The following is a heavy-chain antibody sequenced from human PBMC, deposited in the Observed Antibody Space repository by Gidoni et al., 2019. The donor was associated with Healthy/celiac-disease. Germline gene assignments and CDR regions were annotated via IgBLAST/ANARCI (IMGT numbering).Heavy chain of an antibody. CDR1: GYTFTSYG. CDR2: ISAYNGNT. D-gene: IGHD2-2*01. V-gene: IGHV1-18*01. Sequence: QVQLVQSGAEVKKAGASVKVSCKASGYTFTSYGISWVRQAPGQGLEWMGWISAYNGNTNDAQKVQGRVTMSKDTSTSTADMELRSLRSDDTAVYYCARDGKLYQSFDIWGQGTMVTVSS. CDR3: ARDGKLYQSFDI. J-gene: IGHJ3*02.